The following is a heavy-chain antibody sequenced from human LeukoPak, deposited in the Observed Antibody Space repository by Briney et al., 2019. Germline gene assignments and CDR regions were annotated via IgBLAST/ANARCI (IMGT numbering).Heavy chain of an antibody. Sequence: GGSLRLSCAASGFTFSSYSMNWVRQAPGKGLEWVSYISSSSSTIYYADSVKGRFTISRDNAKNSLYLQMISLRDEDTAVYYCARSIAVAGDYFDYWGQGTLVTVSS. J-gene: IGHJ4*02. CDR1: GFTFSSYS. CDR3: ARSIAVAGDYFDY. D-gene: IGHD6-19*01. CDR2: ISSSSSTI. V-gene: IGHV3-48*02.